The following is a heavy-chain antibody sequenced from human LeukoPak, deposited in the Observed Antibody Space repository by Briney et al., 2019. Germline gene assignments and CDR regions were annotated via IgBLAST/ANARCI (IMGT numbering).Heavy chain of an antibody. V-gene: IGHV3-7*01. CDR2: INQDGSGT. CDR3: AKGDPVSGVY. J-gene: IGHJ4*02. CDR1: GFAFSTYW. Sequence: GGSLRLSRAASGFAFSTYWMTWVRQAPGKGLEWVANINQDGSGTYYVDSVTGRFTISRDSAKSSLYPQVNSLRAEDSAVYYCAKGDPVSGVYWGRGTLVTVSS. D-gene: IGHD3-16*01.